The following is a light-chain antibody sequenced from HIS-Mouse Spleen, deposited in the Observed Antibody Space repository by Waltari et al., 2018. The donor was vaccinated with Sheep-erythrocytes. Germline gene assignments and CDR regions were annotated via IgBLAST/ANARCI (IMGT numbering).Light chain of an antibody. Sequence: QSALTQPRSVSGSPGQSVTISCTGTSSDVGGYNYVSWYQQHPGKAPKLMIYDVSTRPSGVPDRFSGSKSGNTASLTISGLQAEDEADYYCCSHAGSYNHVFATGTKVTVL. J-gene: IGLJ1*01. CDR2: DVS. CDR1: SSDVGGYNY. CDR3: CSHAGSYNHV. V-gene: IGLV2-11*01.